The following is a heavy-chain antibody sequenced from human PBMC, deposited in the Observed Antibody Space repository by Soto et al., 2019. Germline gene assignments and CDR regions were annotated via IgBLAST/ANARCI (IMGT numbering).Heavy chain of an antibody. Sequence: HPGGSLRLSCAASGFTFSSYAMSWVRQAPGKGLEWVSAISGSGGSTYYADSAKGRFTISRDNSKNTLYLQMNSLRAEDTAVYYCAHTTVPDYYYMDVWGKGTTVTVSS. J-gene: IGHJ6*03. V-gene: IGHV3-23*01. CDR3: AHTTVPDYYYMDV. CDR2: ISGSGGST. CDR1: GFTFSSYA. D-gene: IGHD4-4*01.